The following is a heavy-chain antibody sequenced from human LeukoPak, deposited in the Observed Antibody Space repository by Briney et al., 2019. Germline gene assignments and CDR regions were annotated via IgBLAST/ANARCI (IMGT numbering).Heavy chain of an antibody. CDR3: ARGNTAMIYYAFDI. D-gene: IGHD5-18*01. CDR2: ISYDGSNK. V-gene: IGHV3-30-3*01. J-gene: IGHJ3*02. Sequence: QPGGSLRLSCAASGFTFSSYAMHWVRQAPGKGLEWVAVISYDGSNKYYADSVKGRFTISRDNSKNTLYLQMNSLRAEDTAVYYCARGNTAMIYYAFDIWGQGTMVTVSS. CDR1: GFTFSSYA.